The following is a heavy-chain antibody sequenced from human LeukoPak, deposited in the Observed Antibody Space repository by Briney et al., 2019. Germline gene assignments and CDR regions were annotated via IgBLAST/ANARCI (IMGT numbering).Heavy chain of an antibody. Sequence: GGSLRLSCAASGFTVTTLAMTWVRQAPGKGLEWVSVIGKSGGKTYSADSVKGRFTISRDESKNTLYLQMNSLRAEDTAVYYCVIGPTDSCWEKLHDWGQGTLVTVSS. CDR1: GFTVTTLA. D-gene: IGHD1-26*01. J-gene: IGHJ4*02. V-gene: IGHV3-23*01. CDR2: IGKSGGKT. CDR3: VIGPTDSCWEKLHD.